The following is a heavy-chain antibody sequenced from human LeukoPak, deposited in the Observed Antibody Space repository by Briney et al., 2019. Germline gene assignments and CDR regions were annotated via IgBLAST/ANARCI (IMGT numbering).Heavy chain of an antibody. CDR1: GYTFTSYY. CDR2: INPSGGST. D-gene: IGHD1-20*01. V-gene: IGHV1-46*01. Sequence: ASVKVSCKASGYTFTSYYMHWVRQAPGQGLEWMGIINPSGGSTSYAQKFQGRVTVTRDTSTSTVYMELSSLRSEDTAVYYCARDITGTDYFDYWGQGTLVTVSS. J-gene: IGHJ4*02. CDR3: ARDITGTDYFDY.